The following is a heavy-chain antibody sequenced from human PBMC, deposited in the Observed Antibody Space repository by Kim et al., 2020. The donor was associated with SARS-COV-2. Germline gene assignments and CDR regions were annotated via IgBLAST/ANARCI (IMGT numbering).Heavy chain of an antibody. CDR1: GFTFDDHG. CDR2: ISWNSYTK. J-gene: IGHJ4*02. Sequence: GGSLRLSCAGSGFTFDDHGMHWVRQVPGKGLEWVSGISWNSYTKDYADSVKGRFTISRDNAKNSLYLQMNNLRPEDTALYYCTKDDPLGPGTSYNEHWGQGTLVTVSS. CDR3: TKDDPLGPGTSYNEH. V-gene: IGHV3-9*01. D-gene: IGHD3-10*01.